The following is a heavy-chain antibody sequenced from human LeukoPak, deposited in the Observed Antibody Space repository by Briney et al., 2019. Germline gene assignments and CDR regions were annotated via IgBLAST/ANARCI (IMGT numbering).Heavy chain of an antibody. CDR2: IYYSGNT. CDR1: GGSISSYY. V-gene: IGHV4-59*01. CDR3: AREPSYYYGMDV. Sequence: PETLSLTCTVSGGSISSYYWSWIRQPPGKGLEWIGYIYYSGNTNYNPSLKSRVTISADTSKNQFSLKLSSVTAADTAVYYCAREPSYYYGMDVWGQGTTVTVSS. J-gene: IGHJ6*02.